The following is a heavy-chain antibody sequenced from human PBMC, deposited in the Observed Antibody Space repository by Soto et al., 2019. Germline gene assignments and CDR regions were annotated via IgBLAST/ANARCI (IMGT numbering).Heavy chain of an antibody. CDR1: GGSISSGGYS. CDR2: IYHSGST. CDR3: ARGGYYDNTGYYFDY. D-gene: IGHD3-22*01. V-gene: IGHV4-30-2*01. J-gene: IGHJ4*02. Sequence: QLQLQESGSGLVKPSQTLSLTCAVSGGSISSGGYSWSWIRQPPGKGLEWIGYIYHSGSTYYSPSLKSRVTISVDRSKNQFSLKLSSVTAADTAVYYCARGGYYDNTGYYFDYWGQGTLVTVSS.